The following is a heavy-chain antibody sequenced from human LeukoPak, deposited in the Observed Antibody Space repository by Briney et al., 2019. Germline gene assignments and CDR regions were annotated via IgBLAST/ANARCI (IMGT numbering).Heavy chain of an antibody. CDR3: ARHLSPASYYDSSGYSNWFDP. D-gene: IGHD3-22*01. CDR2: IYYSGST. CDR1: GGSISSSSYY. V-gene: IGHV4-39*01. J-gene: IGHJ5*02. Sequence: SETLSLTCTVSGGSISSSSYYWGWIRQPPGQGLEWFGSIYYSGSTYYNPSLKSRVTISVDTSKNQFSLKLSSVTAADTAVYYCARHLSPASYYDSSGYSNWFDPWGQGTLVTVSS.